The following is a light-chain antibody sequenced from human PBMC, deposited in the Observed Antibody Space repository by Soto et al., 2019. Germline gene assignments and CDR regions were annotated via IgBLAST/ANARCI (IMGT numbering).Light chain of an antibody. CDR1: SSDVGGYNY. CDR3: SSYAGIYTLVV. V-gene: IGLV2-8*01. CDR2: EVS. Sequence: QLVLTQPPSASGSPGQSVTISCTGTSSDVGGYNYVSWYQQHPGKAPKIMIYEVSKWPSGVPDRFSGSKSGNTASLTVSWLQAEDEADYYCSSYAGIYTLVVFGGGTKLTVL. J-gene: IGLJ2*01.